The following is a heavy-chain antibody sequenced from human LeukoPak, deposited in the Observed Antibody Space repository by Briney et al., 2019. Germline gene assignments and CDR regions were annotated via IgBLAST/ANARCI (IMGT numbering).Heavy chain of an antibody. CDR2: ISSSSSYI. J-gene: IGHJ4*02. CDR3: ARSSGTYHFDY. D-gene: IGHD1-26*01. Sequence: PGGSLRLSCAASGFTFSSYSMNWVRQAPGKGLEWVSSISSSSSYIYYADSVKGRFTISRDNAKNSLFLQVNSLRAEDTAVYYCARSSGTYHFDYWGQGTLVTVSS. V-gene: IGHV3-21*01. CDR1: GFTFSSYS.